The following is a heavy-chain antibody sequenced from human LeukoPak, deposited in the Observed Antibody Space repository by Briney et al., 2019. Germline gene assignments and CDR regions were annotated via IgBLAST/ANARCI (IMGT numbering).Heavy chain of an antibody. Sequence: SQTLSLTCDISGDSVSSNGATWIWIRQSPSRGLEWRGRTYFRSKWFNDYPVSLKGRIAVNPDTSKNRFSLQLDSVTPEDTAIYYCARAPHGSGCDFWGQGTLVTVSS. CDR2: TYFRSKWFN. CDR3: ARAPHGSGCDF. V-gene: IGHV6-1*01. J-gene: IGHJ4*02. D-gene: IGHD6-19*01. CDR1: GDSVSSNGAT.